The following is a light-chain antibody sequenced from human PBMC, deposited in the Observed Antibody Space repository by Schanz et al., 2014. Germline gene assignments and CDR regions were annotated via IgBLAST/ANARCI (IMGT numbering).Light chain of an antibody. V-gene: IGKV2-28*01. Sequence: DIVKPQSPLSLPVTPGEPASISCRPSQSLLHSNGYNYLDWYLQKPGQSPHLLIYLGSNRASGVPDRFSGSGSGTDFTLKISRVEAEDVGIYYCMQHLRIPFTFGPGTKVDIK. J-gene: IGKJ3*01. CDR2: LGS. CDR1: QSLLHSNGYNY. CDR3: MQHLRIPFT.